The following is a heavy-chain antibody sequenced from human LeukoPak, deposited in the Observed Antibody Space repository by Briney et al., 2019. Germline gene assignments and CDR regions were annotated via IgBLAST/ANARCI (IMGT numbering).Heavy chain of an antibody. CDR1: GFTFSSYA. V-gene: IGHV3-23*01. D-gene: IGHD6-19*01. J-gene: IGHJ4*02. Sequence: GGSLRLSCAASGFTFSSYAMSWVRQAPGKGLEGVSAISGSGGSTYYADSVKGRFTISRDNSKNTLYLQMNSLRAEDTAVYYCATYSSGWDYFDYWGQGTLVTVSS. CDR2: ISGSGGST. CDR3: ATYSSGWDYFDY.